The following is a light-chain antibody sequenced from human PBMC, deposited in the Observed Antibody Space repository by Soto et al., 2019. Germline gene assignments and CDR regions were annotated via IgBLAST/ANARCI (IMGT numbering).Light chain of an antibody. V-gene: IGKV2-28*01. Sequence: DIVMTQSPLSLPVTPGEPASISCRSSQSLLHSNGYSYLDWYLQRPGQSPQLLVYLGSKRASGVPDWFGGSGSGTYISLNISSVEADDVGVYDGVQSQRTPYSFGQGTNLLSK. J-gene: IGKJ2*03. CDR3: VQSQRTPYS. CDR2: LGS. CDR1: QSLLHSNGYSY.